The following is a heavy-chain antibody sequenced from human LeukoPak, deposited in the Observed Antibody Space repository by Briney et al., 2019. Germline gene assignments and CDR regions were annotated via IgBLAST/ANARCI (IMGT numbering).Heavy chain of an antibody. Sequence: SETLSLTCTVSGGSISSYYWSWIRQPPGKGLEWIGYIYYSGSTNYNPSLKSRVTISVDTSKNQFSLKLSSVTAADTAVYYCASTDYDSSAAGYWGQGTLVTVSS. V-gene: IGHV4-59*01. CDR3: ASTDYDSSAAGY. CDR2: IYYSGST. J-gene: IGHJ4*02. CDR1: GGSISSYY. D-gene: IGHD3-22*01.